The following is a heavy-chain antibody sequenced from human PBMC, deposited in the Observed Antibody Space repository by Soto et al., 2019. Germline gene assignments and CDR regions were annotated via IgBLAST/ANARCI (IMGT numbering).Heavy chain of an antibody. V-gene: IGHV3-74*01. CDR3: ARGEYCTGTSCHGYGSGD. J-gene: IGHJ4*02. CDR1: GFTFSRYC. Sequence: EVHLVESGGGLVQPGGSLRLSCAVSGFTFSRYCMHWVRQAPGQGLVWVSRIYSDESSTSYADSVKGRFNSSRDNAKNTLYLHMNSLRAEATAVYDCARGEYCTGTSCHGYGSGDWGQGTLVTVSS. CDR2: IYSDESST. D-gene: IGHD3-10*01.